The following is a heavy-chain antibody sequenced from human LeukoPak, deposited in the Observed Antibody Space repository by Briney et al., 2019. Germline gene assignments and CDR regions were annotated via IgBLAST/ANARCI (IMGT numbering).Heavy chain of an antibody. CDR2: INPNSGGT. V-gene: IGHV1-2*02. D-gene: IGHD3-22*01. CDR1: GYTFTGYF. CDR3: ARGDNSGYHY. Sequence: ASVKVSCKASGYTFTGYFMRWVRQAPGQRLEWMGWINPNSGGTNYAQKFQGRVTMTRDTSISTAYMELRSLRSDDTAVYYCARGDNSGYHYWGQGTLVTVSS. J-gene: IGHJ4*02.